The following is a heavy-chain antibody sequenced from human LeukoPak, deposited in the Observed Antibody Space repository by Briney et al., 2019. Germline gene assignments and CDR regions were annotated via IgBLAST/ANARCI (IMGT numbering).Heavy chain of an antibody. V-gene: IGHV4-34*01. Sequence: PSETLSLTCDVYGGXFSGYYCSWIRQPPGKGLEWIGEINHSGSTNYNPSLKSRVTISVDTSKNQFSLKLSSVTAADTAVYYCARESGSSGYYRNYFDYWGQGTLVTVSS. D-gene: IGHD3-22*01. CDR1: GGXFSGYY. CDR2: INHSGST. CDR3: ARESGSSGYYRNYFDY. J-gene: IGHJ4*02.